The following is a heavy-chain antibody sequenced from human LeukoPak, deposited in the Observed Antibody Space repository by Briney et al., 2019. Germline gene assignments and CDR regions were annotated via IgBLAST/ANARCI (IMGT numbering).Heavy chain of an antibody. CDR3: ARDLRWLVTADY. J-gene: IGHJ4*02. Sequence: GGSLRLSCAASGFTFSTYAIHWVRQGPGKGLEWVAVISYDGSNKYYADSLKGRFTISRDNSKNTLYLQMSSLSAEDTAVYYCARDLRWLVTADYWGQGTLVTVSS. CDR1: GFTFSTYA. CDR2: ISYDGSNK. D-gene: IGHD6-19*01. V-gene: IGHV3-30-3*01.